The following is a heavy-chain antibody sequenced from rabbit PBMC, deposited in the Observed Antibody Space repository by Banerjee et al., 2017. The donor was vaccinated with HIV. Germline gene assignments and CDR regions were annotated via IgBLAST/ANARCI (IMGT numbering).Heavy chain of an antibody. CDR3: AREEYVGYGYANL. V-gene: IGHV1S45*01. CDR2: IYTGSGTT. D-gene: IGHD6-1*01. Sequence: QSLLEESGGGLVQPEGSLTLTCTASGFSFSNKYVMCWVRQAPGKGLEWIACIYTGSGTTYYASWAKGRFTVSKTSSTTVTLQMTSLTAADTATYFCAREEYVGYGYANLWGPGTLVTVS. J-gene: IGHJ4*01. CDR1: GFSFSNKYV.